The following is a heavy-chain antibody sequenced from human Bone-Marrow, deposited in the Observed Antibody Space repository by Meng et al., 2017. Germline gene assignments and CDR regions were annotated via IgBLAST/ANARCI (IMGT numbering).Heavy chain of an antibody. D-gene: IGHD6-19*01. CDR3: TTPGFTSGRSEF. CDR1: GFTFSSYE. CDR2: IKTKADGVTT. Sequence: GESLKISCAASGFTFSSYEMNWVRQAPGKGLEWVGRIKTKADGVTTDYAAHVKGRFIISRDESKNTLYLQMNSLKIEDTAGYYCTTPGFTSGRSEFWGQGTLVTVSS. V-gene: IGHV3-15*01. J-gene: IGHJ4*02.